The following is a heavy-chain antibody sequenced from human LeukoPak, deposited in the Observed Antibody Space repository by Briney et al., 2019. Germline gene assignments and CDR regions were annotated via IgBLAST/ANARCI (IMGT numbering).Heavy chain of an antibody. J-gene: IGHJ6*02. Sequence: GASVKVSCKASGYTFTTYGISWVRQAPGQGLEWMGWISAYNGNTNYAQKLQGRVTMTTDTSTSTAYIDLRSLRSDDTAVFYCARDARDGSGNYYYGMDVWGQGTTVTVSS. V-gene: IGHV1-18*01. CDR1: GYTFTTYG. CDR3: ARDARDGSGNYYYGMDV. D-gene: IGHD3-10*01. CDR2: ISAYNGNT.